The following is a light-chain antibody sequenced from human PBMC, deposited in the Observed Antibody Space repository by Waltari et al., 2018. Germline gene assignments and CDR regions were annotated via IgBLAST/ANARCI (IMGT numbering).Light chain of an antibody. CDR2: TKN. J-gene: IGLJ2*01. CDR3: ATWEDRLKRPG. V-gene: IGLV1-44*01. CDR1: RPNIGNNT. Sequence: QSVLTQAPSASGTPGQRVTISCSGGRPNIGNNTVVWYQQLPGTAPKLLIYTKNSRPTGLPDRFSSAKSATAAFLAITGLQADDEADYYWATWEDRLKRPGFGGGTKLTGL.